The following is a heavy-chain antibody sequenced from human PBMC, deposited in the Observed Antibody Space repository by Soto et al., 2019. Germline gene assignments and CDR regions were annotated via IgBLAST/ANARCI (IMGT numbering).Heavy chain of an antibody. D-gene: IGHD3-16*01. CDR2: VYYSGRT. Sequence: ESLKISCKGSGYSFTSYWIGWVRQMPGKGLEWIGYVYYSGRTNHNPSLRSRVTISVDTSKNQFSLKLNSVTAADTAVYYCARAPGGLAHFDSWGRGTLVTVSS. CDR3: ARAPGGLAHFDS. CDR1: GYSFTSYW. J-gene: IGHJ4*02. V-gene: IGHV4-59*01.